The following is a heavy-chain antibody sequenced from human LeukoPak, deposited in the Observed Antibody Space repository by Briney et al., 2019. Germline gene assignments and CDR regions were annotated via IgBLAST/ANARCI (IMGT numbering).Heavy chain of an antibody. CDR2: MNPNSGNT. CDR1: GYTFTSYD. Sequence: ALVKVSCKASGYTFTSYDINWVRQATGQGLEWMGWMNPNSGNTGYAQKFQGRVTITRNTSISTAYMELSSLRSEDTAVYYCAREVPYYGSGLIDYWGQGTLVTVSS. V-gene: IGHV1-8*03. J-gene: IGHJ4*02. CDR3: AREVPYYGSGLIDY. D-gene: IGHD3-10*01.